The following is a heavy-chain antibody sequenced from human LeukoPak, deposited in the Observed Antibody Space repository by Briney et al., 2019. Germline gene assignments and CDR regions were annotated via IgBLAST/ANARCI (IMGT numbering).Heavy chain of an antibody. J-gene: IGHJ4*02. D-gene: IGHD2-21*01. Sequence: SETLSLTCTVSGGSISGFYWSWIRQPAGKGLEWIGRIYTSGGANYNPSLKSRVTMSTDTSKNQFSLKLRSVTAADTAVYYCAREYGDLDYWGQGTLVTVSS. CDR1: GGSISGFY. CDR3: AREYGDLDY. V-gene: IGHV4-4*07. CDR2: IYTSGGA.